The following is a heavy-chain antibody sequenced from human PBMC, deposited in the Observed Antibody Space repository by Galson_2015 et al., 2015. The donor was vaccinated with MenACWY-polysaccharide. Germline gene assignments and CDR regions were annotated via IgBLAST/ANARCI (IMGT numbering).Heavy chain of an antibody. CDR2: ISSSGSTM. CDR1: GFTFSDYY. V-gene: IGHV3-11*01. D-gene: IGHD6-19*01. J-gene: IGHJ4*02. CDR3: ARLGYSSGWGRDY. Sequence: SLRLSCAASGFTFSDYYMSWIRQAPGKGLEWVSYISSSGSTMYYADSVKGRFTISRDNAKKLLYLQLNSLRAEDTAMYYCARLGYSSGWGRDYWGQGTLVTVPS.